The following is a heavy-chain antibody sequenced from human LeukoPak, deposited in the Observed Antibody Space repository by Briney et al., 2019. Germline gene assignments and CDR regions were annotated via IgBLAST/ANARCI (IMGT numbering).Heavy chain of an antibody. CDR3: ARVGSSEHDAFDI. V-gene: IGHV3-30*02. CDR1: GFTFNNYG. J-gene: IGHJ3*02. D-gene: IGHD6-25*01. Sequence: GGSLRLSCAASGFTFNNYGMHWVRQAPGKGLEWVAFIRYDGRNKYYADSVKGRFTISRDNSKNTLYLQMNSLRAEDTAVYYCARVGSSEHDAFDIWGQGTMVTVSS. CDR2: IRYDGRNK.